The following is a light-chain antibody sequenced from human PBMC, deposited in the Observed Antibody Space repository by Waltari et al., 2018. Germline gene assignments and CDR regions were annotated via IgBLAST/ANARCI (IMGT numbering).Light chain of an antibody. CDR1: QSVSSY. Sequence: ESVLTQSPATLSLSPGEKATLACRASQSVSSYLAWYQQKPGQAPRLLIYNASNRANGIPARFSGSGSGTDFTLTISILEPEDFAVYYCQQHSSWPLTFGGGTKVEIK. CDR2: NAS. CDR3: QQHSSWPLT. J-gene: IGKJ4*01. V-gene: IGKV3-11*01.